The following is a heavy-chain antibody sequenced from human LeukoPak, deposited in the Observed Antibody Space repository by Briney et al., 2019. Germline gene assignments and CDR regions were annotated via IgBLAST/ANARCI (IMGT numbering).Heavy chain of an antibody. CDR1: GFTFSSYS. V-gene: IGHV4-39*01. J-gene: IGHJ4*02. CDR3: ARTIAGGYCSGGSCFYDY. Sequence: GSLRLSCAASGFTFSSYSMNWIRQPPGKGLEWIGSIYYSGSTYYNPSLKSRVTISVDTSKNQFSLKLSSVTAADTAVYYCARTIAGGYCSGGSCFYDYWGQGTLVTVSS. CDR2: IYYSGST. D-gene: IGHD2-15*01.